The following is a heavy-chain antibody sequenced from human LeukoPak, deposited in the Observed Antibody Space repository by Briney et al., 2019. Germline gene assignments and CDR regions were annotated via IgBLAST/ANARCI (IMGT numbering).Heavy chain of an antibody. CDR2: ISGRGGST. Sequence: GGSLRLSCAASGFTFSTYAMSWVRQAPGKGLEWVSGISGRGGSTFYADSVKGRFTISRDNSKNTLYLQMNSLRAEDTAVYYCARRAGAYSHPYDYWGQGTLVTVSS. D-gene: IGHD4/OR15-4a*01. J-gene: IGHJ4*02. V-gene: IGHV3-23*01. CDR1: GFTFSTYA. CDR3: ARRAGAYSHPYDY.